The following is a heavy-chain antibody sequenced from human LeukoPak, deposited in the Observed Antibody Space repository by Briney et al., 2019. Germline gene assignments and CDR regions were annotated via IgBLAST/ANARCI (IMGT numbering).Heavy chain of an antibody. V-gene: IGHV4-30-4*01. D-gene: IGHD2-2*01. Sequence: SQTLSLTCAVSGGSISSGDYYWSWIRQPPGKGLEWIGYIYYSGSTYYNPSLKSRVTISVDTSKNQFSLKLSSVTAADTAVYYCARDLGVVVPAANVVGFDPWGQGTLVTVSS. CDR3: ARDLGVVVPAANVVGFDP. CDR1: GGSISSGDYY. J-gene: IGHJ5*02. CDR2: IYYSGST.